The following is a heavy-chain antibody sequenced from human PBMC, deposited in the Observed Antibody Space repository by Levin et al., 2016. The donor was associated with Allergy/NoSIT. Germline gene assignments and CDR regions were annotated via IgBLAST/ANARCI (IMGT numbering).Heavy chain of an antibody. CDR1: GFTINDYA. Sequence: GGSLRLSCAASGFTINDYAMHWVRQAPGKGLEWVSGISWNSGSIDYADSVKGRFTISRDNAKNSLYLQMNSLRAEDTALYYCVKDKGEMVTPSVYMDVWGKGTTVTVSS. V-gene: IGHV3-9*01. J-gene: IGHJ6*03. CDR3: VKDKGEMVTPSVYMDV. CDR2: ISWNSGSI. D-gene: IGHD4-23*01.